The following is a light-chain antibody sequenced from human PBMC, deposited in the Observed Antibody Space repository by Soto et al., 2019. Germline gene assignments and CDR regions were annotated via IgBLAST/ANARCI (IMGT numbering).Light chain of an antibody. J-gene: IGKJ4*01. CDR1: HSIGGS. Sequence: DVQMTQSPSTLSASVGDRVTITCRASHSIGGSLAWYQQKPGKAPKLLIYGASSLDIGVPSRFSGRGSETDFSLTINTLLLDDFAIYYCQQYNDFPLTFGGGTRLE. V-gene: IGKV1-5*03. CDR3: QQYNDFPLT. CDR2: GAS.